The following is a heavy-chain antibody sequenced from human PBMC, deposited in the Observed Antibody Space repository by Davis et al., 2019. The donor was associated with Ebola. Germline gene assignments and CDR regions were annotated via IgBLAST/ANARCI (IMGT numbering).Heavy chain of an antibody. D-gene: IGHD5-12*01. CDR2: INPNSGGT. V-gene: IGHV1-2*06. CDR1: GYTFTGYY. Sequence: AASVKVSCKASGYTFTGYYMHWVRQAPGQGLEWMGRINPNSGGTNYAQKFQGRVTMTTDTSTSTAYMELSSLRSEDTAVYYCASRYSGYDSLSYYFDYWGQGTLVTVSS. J-gene: IGHJ4*02. CDR3: ASRYSGYDSLSYYFDY.